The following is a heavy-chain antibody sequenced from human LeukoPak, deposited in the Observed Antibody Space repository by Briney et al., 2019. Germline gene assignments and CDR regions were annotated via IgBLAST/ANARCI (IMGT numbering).Heavy chain of an antibody. CDR2: IASDGSST. V-gene: IGHV3-74*01. J-gene: IGHJ4*02. D-gene: IGHD5-12*01. Sequence: GGSLRLSCAASGFTFSSYWMNWVRQAPGKGLVWVSRIASDGSSTTYADSVKGRFTISRDNSKNTLYLQMNSLRAEDTAVYYCAKVSVDIVAPDFDYWGQGTLVTVSS. CDR3: AKVSVDIVAPDFDY. CDR1: GFTFSSYW.